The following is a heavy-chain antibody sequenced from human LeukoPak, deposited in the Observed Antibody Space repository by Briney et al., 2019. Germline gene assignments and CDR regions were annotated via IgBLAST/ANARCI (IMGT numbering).Heavy chain of an antibody. Sequence: SDTLSLTCAVSGYSISSSNWWGWIRQPPGKGLEWIGYIYYSGSIYYNPSLKSRVTISVDTSKNQFSLKLSSVTAADTAVYYCARAGRQGVWYFDYWGQGTLVTVSS. CDR2: IYYSGSI. D-gene: IGHD3-10*01. CDR1: GYSISSSNW. V-gene: IGHV4-28*05. J-gene: IGHJ4*02. CDR3: ARAGRQGVWYFDY.